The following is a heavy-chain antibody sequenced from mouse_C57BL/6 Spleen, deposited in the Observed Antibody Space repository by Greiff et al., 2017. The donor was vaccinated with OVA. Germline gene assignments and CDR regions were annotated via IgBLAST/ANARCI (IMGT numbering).Heavy chain of an antibody. CDR1: GYTFTGYW. V-gene: IGHV1-9*01. CDR3: ARFFYYYGSEGYFDV. J-gene: IGHJ1*03. CDR2: LLPGSGST. Sequence: QVQLQQSGAELMKPGASVKLSCKATGYTFTGYWIEWVKQRPGHGLEWIGELLPGSGSTNYNEKFKGKATFTEDTSSTTSYMQLSSLTTEDSAIYYCARFFYYYGSEGYFDVWGTGTTVTVSS. D-gene: IGHD1-1*01.